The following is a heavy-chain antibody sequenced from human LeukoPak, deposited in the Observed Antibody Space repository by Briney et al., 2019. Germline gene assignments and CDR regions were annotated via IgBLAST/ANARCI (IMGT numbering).Heavy chain of an antibody. D-gene: IGHD2-2*01. V-gene: IGHV1-18*01. J-gene: IGHJ4*02. Sequence: ASVKVSCKASGYTFTIYGISWVRQAPGQGLEWMGWISAYNGNTNYAQKLQGRVTMTTDTSTSTAYMELRSLRSDDTAVYYCASWGLGGVPAAMGYWGQGTLVTVSS. CDR1: GYTFTIYG. CDR3: ASWGLGGVPAAMGY. CDR2: ISAYNGNT.